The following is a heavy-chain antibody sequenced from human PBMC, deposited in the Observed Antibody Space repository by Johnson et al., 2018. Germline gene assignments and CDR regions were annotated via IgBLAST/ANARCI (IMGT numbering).Heavy chain of an antibody. CDR1: GGSLSSSNFH. CDR2: VYYSGST. D-gene: IGHD1-26*01. Sequence: QVQLQESGPGLVKPSETLSLTCTVSGGSLSSSNFHWVWIRQPPGKGLEWIGSVYYSGSTYYNPSLKSRVTMSVDTSKNQFSLKLSSVTAADTAVYYCARASGSYLYYSYYYMDVWGKGTTVTVSS. J-gene: IGHJ6*03. CDR3: ARASGSYLYYSYYYMDV. V-gene: IGHV4-39*07.